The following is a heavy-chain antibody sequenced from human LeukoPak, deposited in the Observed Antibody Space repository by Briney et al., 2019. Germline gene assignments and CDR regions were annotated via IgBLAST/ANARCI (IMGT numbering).Heavy chain of an antibody. Sequence: ASVKVSCKASGGTFSSYAISWVRQAPGQGLEWMGRIIPILGIANYAQKFQGRVTITADKSTSTAYMELSSLRSEDTAVYYCARAGDSGYDEYFDYWGQGTLVTVSS. CDR2: IIPILGIA. D-gene: IGHD5-12*01. CDR3: ARAGDSGYDEYFDY. J-gene: IGHJ4*02. V-gene: IGHV1-69*04. CDR1: GGTFSSYA.